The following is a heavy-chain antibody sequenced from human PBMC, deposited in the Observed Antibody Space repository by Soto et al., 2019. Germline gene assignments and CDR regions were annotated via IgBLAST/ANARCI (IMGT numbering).Heavy chain of an antibody. CDR2: ISSSSSYI. J-gene: IGHJ6*02. Sequence: EVQLVESGGGLVKPGGSLRLSCAASGFIFDIYSMTWVRQAPGKGLEWVSSISSSSSYIYYADSVKGRFTISRDNAENSLYLQMSSLRADDTAVYYWARDRGAASDIRYYYYGIDVWGQGTTVTVSS. CDR3: ARDRGAASDIRYYYYGIDV. V-gene: IGHV3-21*01. CDR1: GFIFDIYS. D-gene: IGHD3-10*01.